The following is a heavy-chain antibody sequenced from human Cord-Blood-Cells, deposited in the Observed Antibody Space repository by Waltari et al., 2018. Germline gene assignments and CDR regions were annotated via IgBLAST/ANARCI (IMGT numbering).Heavy chain of an antibody. V-gene: IGHV1-8*01. CDR3: VLAKVLGAVAGNFDY. Sequence: QVQLVQSGAEVKKPGASVKVSCKASGYTFTSYDINWVRQATGQGLEWMGWMNPNSGNTGDAQKFQGRVTMTRNTSISTAYMELSSLRSEDTAVYYCVLAKVLGAVAGNFDYWVQGTLVTVSS. CDR1: GYTFTSYD. D-gene: IGHD6-19*01. J-gene: IGHJ4*02. CDR2: MNPNSGNT.